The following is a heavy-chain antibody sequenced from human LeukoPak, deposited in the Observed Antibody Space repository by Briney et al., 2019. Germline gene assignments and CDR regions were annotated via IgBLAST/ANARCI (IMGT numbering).Heavy chain of an antibody. CDR2: ISRSGDKT. CDR3: SRFCDPSTCNSSFDS. Sequence: GGSLRLSCSASVLTFCHHARTWVRQAPGQGLEWVSTISRSGDKTYYAASVKGRFTISRDNSKNTLYLQMNSLRAADPAIYYCSRFCDPSTCNSSFDSWGQGTLVTVSS. D-gene: IGHD2/OR15-2a*01. J-gene: IGHJ4*02. CDR1: VLTFCHHA. V-gene: IGHV3-23*01.